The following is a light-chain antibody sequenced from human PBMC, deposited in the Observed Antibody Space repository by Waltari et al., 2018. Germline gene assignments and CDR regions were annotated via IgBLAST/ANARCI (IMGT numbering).Light chain of an antibody. Sequence: IVLTQSPGTPSLSPGERATLACRASQSVTSSFLACDQQKPVQAPRLLIYGASSRSTGSPDRCSGSGYGTDFTLTISRRWPEDFAVYFCQQYGSSPGYTFGQGTKLEIK. V-gene: IGKV3-20*01. CDR1: QSVTSSF. CDR3: QQYGSSPGYT. CDR2: GAS. J-gene: IGKJ2*01.